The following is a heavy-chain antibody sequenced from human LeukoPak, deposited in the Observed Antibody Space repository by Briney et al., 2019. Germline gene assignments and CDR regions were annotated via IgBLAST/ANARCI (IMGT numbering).Heavy chain of an antibody. CDR3: ARGGASGSHLPWFDP. CDR2: FHYSGST. Sequence: SETDSLTCTVSGGSISSYYWNWIRQPPGEGLEWIGYFHYSGSTNYNPSLMSRVTISVDTSKNQFSLKLSSVTAADTAVYYCARGGASGSHLPWFDPWGQGTL. D-gene: IGHD3-10*01. J-gene: IGHJ5*02. V-gene: IGHV4-59*01. CDR1: GGSISSYY.